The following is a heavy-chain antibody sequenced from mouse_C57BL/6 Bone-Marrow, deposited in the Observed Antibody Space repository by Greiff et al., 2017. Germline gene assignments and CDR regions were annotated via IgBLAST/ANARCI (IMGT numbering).Heavy chain of an antibody. V-gene: IGHV5-4*01. D-gene: IGHD1-1*01. CDR1: GFTFSSYA. J-gene: IGHJ2*01. CDR3: ARDRQTVVATWYYFDY. Sequence: DVMLVESGGGLVKPGGSLKLSCAASGFTFSSYAMSWVRQTPEKRLEWVATISDGGSYTYYPDNVRGRFTISRDNAKNNLYLQMSHLKSEDTAMYYCARDRQTVVATWYYFDYWGQGTTLTVSS. CDR2: ISDGGSYT.